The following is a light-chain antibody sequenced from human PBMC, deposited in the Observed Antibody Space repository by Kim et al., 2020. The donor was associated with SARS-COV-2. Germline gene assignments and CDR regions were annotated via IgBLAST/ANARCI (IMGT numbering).Light chain of an antibody. V-gene: IGKV3D-20*01. CDR2: DAS. CDR1: QSDSSRH. CDR3: QQYGSSPVT. J-gene: IGKJ4*01. Sequence: SPGRRATHHCGASQSDSSRHVAREQQRPGLAPRLLSYDASSRATGIPDRVSGSGSGTDFTLTIRRLEPEEFAVYYCQQYGSSPVTFGGGTKGDNK.